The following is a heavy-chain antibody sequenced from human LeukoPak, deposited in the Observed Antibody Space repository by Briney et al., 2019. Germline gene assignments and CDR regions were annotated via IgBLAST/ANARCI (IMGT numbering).Heavy chain of an antibody. D-gene: IGHD4-17*01. J-gene: IGHJ6*03. CDR2: IYTSGST. Sequence: SETLSLTCTVSGGSISSYYWSWIRQPAGKGLEWIGRIYTSGSTNYNPSLKSRVTMSVDTSKNQFSLKLSSVTAADTAVYYCARDYPDEGGDYGDYGKKEGLYYYYYMDVWGKGTTVTISS. CDR1: GGSISSYY. CDR3: ARDYPDEGGDYGDYGKKEGLYYYYYMDV. V-gene: IGHV4-4*07.